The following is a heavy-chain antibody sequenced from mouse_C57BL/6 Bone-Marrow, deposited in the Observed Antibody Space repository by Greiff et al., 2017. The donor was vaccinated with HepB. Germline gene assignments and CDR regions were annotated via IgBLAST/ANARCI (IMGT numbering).Heavy chain of an antibody. Sequence: EVKLVESGGGLVQPKGSLKLSCAASGFTFNTYAMHWVRQAPGKGLEWVARIRRKSSNYATYYADSVKDRFTISRDDSQSMLYLQMNNLKTEDTAMYYCVSGYGFAYWGQGTLVTVSA. J-gene: IGHJ3*01. D-gene: IGHD2-2*01. CDR3: VSGYGFAY. V-gene: IGHV10-3*01. CDR2: IRRKSSNYAT. CDR1: GFTFNTYA.